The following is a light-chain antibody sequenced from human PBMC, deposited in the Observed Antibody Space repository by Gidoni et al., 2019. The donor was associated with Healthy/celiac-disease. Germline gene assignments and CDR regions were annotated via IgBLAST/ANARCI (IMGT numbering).Light chain of an antibody. CDR1: QSVSSY. Sequence: EIVLTQSPATLSLSPGDSTTLSCRASQSVSSYLAWYQQKPGQAPRLLIYYASNRATGIPARFSGSGSGTDFTLTISSLEPEDFAVYYCQQRSNWPLTFGGGAKVEIK. CDR2: YAS. CDR3: QQRSNWPLT. J-gene: IGKJ4*01. V-gene: IGKV3-11*01.